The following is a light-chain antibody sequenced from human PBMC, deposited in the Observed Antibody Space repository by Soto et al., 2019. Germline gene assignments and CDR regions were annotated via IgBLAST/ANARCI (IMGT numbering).Light chain of an antibody. CDR3: QQLNSYPLT. V-gene: IGKV1-9*01. J-gene: IGKJ4*01. CDR1: QGISSY. Sequence: DIQLTQSPSFLSASVGDRVTITCRASQGISSYLAWYQQKPGKAPKLLIYAASTLQSGVPSRFSGSGSGTEFTLTIRSLQPEDSATYCCQQLNSYPLTFGGGTKVEIK. CDR2: AAS.